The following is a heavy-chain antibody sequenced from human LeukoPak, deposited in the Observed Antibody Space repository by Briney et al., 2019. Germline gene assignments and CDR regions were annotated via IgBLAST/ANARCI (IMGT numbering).Heavy chain of an antibody. D-gene: IGHD2-2*02. CDR1: GFTFSSYG. J-gene: IGHJ4*02. Sequence: GGSLRLSCAASGFTFSSYGMHWVRQAPGKGLEWVSFIRDDGSNKYYADSVKGRFTISRDNSKNTLYLQMISLRAEDTAVYYCAKGLRCSSTSCYMFDFDYWGQGTLVTVSS. V-gene: IGHV3-30*02. CDR3: AKGLRCSSTSCYMFDFDY. CDR2: IRDDGSNK.